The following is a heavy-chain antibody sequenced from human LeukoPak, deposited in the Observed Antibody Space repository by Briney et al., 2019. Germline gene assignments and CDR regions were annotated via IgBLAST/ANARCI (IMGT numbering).Heavy chain of an antibody. Sequence: DSVKGRFTISRDNAKNTLYLQMNSLRAEDAAVYYCATEGSFDYWGQGTLVTVSS. J-gene: IGHJ4*02. CDR3: ATEGSFDY. V-gene: IGHV3-7*01.